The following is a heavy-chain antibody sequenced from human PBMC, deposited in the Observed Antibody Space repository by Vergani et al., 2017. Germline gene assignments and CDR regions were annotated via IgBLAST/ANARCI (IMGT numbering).Heavy chain of an antibody. D-gene: IGHD6-19*01. CDR2: IYYRGRT. J-gene: IGHJ5*02. CDR1: RFSVSSGYH. V-gene: IGHV4-38-2*01. Sequence: QIQLQESGPGLVKASETLSLTCGVSRFSVSSGYHWGWIRQPPGKGLEWIGAIYYRGRTDYSPSLKNRVTISMDTSRNQFSLHLRSVTAADTAVYYCARQAQPIALAGSILDSNWLDPWGPGTLVTVSS. CDR3: ARQAQPIALAGSILDSNWLDP.